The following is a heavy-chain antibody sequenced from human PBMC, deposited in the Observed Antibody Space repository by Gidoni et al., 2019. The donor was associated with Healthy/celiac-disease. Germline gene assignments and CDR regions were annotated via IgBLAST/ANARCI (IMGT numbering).Heavy chain of an antibody. CDR2: ISGSGGST. V-gene: IGHV3-23*01. J-gene: IGHJ3*02. D-gene: IGHD3-22*01. Sequence: EVQLLESGGGLVQPGGSLRLSCAASGFTFSSYAMSWARQAPGKGLEWVSAISGSGGSTYYADSVKGRFTISRDNSKNTLYLQMNSLRAEDTAVYYCAKDTREYYYDSSGYSDDAFDIWGQGTMVTVSS. CDR3: AKDTREYYYDSSGYSDDAFDI. CDR1: GFTFSSYA.